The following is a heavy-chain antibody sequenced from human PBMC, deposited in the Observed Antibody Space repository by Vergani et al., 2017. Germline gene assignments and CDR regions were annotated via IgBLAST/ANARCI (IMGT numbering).Heavy chain of an antibody. CDR2: IIPIFGTA. V-gene: IGHV1-69*12. D-gene: IGHD1-26*01. CDR1: GGTFSSYA. CDR3: ARDGRYSGSYHLGSFDI. Sequence: QVQLVQSGADLKQPGSSVKVSCKASGGTFSSYAISWVRQAPGQGLEWMGGIIPIFGTANYAQKFQGRVTITADESTSTAYMELSSLRSEDTAVYYCARDGRYSGSYHLGSFDIWGQGTMVTVS. J-gene: IGHJ3*02.